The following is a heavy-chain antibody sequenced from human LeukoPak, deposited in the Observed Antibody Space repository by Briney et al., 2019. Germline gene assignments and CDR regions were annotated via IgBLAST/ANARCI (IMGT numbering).Heavy chain of an antibody. D-gene: IGHD2-15*01. CDR3: AREFRRYCSGGNCYSPLEYAFDI. V-gene: IGHV1-2*02. CDR1: GYTFTGYY. J-gene: IGHJ3*02. CDR2: INPNSGGT. Sequence: ASVKVSCKASGYTFTGYYMHWVRQAPGQGLEWMGWINPNSGGTNYAQRFQGRVTMTRDTSISTAYMELSRLRSDDTAVYYCAREFRRYCSGGNCYSPLEYAFDIGGQGTMVTVSS.